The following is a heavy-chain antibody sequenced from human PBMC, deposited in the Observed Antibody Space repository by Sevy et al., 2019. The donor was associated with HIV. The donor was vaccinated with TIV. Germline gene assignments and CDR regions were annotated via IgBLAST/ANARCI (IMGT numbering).Heavy chain of an antibody. CDR3: AIEGTHRRRDY. Sequence: GGSLRLSCAASGFTFSSQAMSWVRQSPGKGQKWVSIISASGDRTYYADSVKGRFTISRDNSKNTLYLQMNGLRAEDTAVYYCAIEGTHRRRDYGGRRTLVTVSS. CDR1: GFTFSSQA. J-gene: IGHJ4*02. CDR2: ISASGDRT. V-gene: IGHV3-23*01.